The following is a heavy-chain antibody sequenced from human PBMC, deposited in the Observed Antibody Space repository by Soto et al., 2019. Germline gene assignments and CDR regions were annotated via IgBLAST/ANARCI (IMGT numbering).Heavy chain of an antibody. J-gene: IGHJ4*02. CDR3: ARGPQARGNYYRPTGLDY. V-gene: IGHV1-69*01. D-gene: IGHD1-26*01. CDR1: GGTLSSYA. Sequence: QVQLVQSGAEVKKPGSSVKVSCKASGGTLSSYAISWVRQAPGQGLEWMGGIIHIFGTTNYAQKFQGTVTITADESTSTAYMELSSLRSEETAVYYGARGPQARGNYYRPTGLDYWGQGTLVTVSS. CDR2: IIHIFGTT.